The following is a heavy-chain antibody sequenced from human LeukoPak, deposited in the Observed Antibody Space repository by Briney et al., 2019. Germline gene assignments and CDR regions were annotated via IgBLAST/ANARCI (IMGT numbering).Heavy chain of an antibody. Sequence: GGSLRLSCAASGFTFSGSSMQWVRQAPGKGLEWVSRIRSKAHSYATAYAASVKGRFTISRDDSKNTAYLQMNSLKTEDTAVYYCTSRGCPWGQGTPVTVSS. CDR1: GFTFSGSS. CDR2: IRSKAHSYAT. J-gene: IGHJ4*02. V-gene: IGHV3-73*01. CDR3: TSRGCP. D-gene: IGHD6-19*01.